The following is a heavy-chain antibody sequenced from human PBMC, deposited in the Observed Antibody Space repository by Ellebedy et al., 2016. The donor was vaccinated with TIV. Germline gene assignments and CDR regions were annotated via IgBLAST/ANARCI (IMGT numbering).Heavy chain of an antibody. D-gene: IGHD6-6*01. V-gene: IGHV3-74*01. CDR2: INSDGSST. J-gene: IGHJ3*02. Sequence: GESLKISCAASGFTFSSYWMHWARQAPGKGLVWVSRINSDGSSTSYADSVKGRFTISRDNAKNTLYLQMNSLRAEDTAVYYCAKRGSSSPWGAFDIWGQGTMVTVSS. CDR1: GFTFSSYW. CDR3: AKRGSSSPWGAFDI.